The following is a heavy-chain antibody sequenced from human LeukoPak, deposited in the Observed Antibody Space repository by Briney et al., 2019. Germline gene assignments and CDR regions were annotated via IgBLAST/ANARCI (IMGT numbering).Heavy chain of an antibody. CDR1: GYTFTDYY. Sequence: ASVKVSCKASGYTFTDYYMHCVRQAPGQGLEWMGWINPDSGGTNYAQNFQGRVTMTRDTSISTAYMDLSRLRYDDTAVYYCARGFSYLDNWGQGTLVTVSS. V-gene: IGHV1-2*02. CDR3: ARGFSYLDN. J-gene: IGHJ4*02. D-gene: IGHD2/OR15-2a*01. CDR2: INPDSGGT.